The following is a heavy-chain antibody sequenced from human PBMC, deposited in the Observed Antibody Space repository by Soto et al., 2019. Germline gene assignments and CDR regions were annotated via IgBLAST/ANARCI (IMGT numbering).Heavy chain of an antibody. Sequence: SETLSLTCTVSGGSISGYYWSWIRQPAGKGLEWIGRIYTSGTTKYNPSLNSRVTMSVDTSKNQISLILTSVTAADTAVYYCARGLSSSATFYHYYGMDVWGQGTTVTVSS. CDR1: GGSISGYY. D-gene: IGHD6-6*01. CDR3: ARGLSSSATFYHYYGMDV. V-gene: IGHV4-4*07. J-gene: IGHJ6*02. CDR2: IYTSGTT.